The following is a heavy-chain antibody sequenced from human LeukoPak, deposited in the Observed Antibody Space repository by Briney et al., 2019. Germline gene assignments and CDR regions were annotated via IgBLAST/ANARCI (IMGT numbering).Heavy chain of an antibody. V-gene: IGHV4-4*07. CDR2: IYSSGST. CDR3: ARHYSATVVTLNGVSYFDY. Sequence: PSETLSLTCTVSGGSISSYYWSWIRQPAGKGLEWIGRIYSSGSTNYSPSLKSRLTMSVDTSKNQFSLKLSSVTAADTAVYYCARHYSATVVTLNGVSYFDYWGQGTLVTVSS. J-gene: IGHJ4*02. D-gene: IGHD4-23*01. CDR1: GGSISSYY.